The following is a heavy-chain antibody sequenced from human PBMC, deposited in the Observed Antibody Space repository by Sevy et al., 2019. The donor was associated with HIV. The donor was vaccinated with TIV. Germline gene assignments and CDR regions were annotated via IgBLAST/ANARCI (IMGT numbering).Heavy chain of an antibody. CDR1: GGSFSGYY. D-gene: IGHD6-13*01. Sequence: SETLSLTCAVYGGSFSGYYWSWIRQPPGKGLEWIGEINHSGSTNYNPSLKSRVTISVDTSKNQFSLKLSSVTAADTAVYYCARGYRYSSSWYGNNWFDPWGQGTLVTVSS. V-gene: IGHV4-34*01. CDR2: INHSGST. CDR3: ARGYRYSSSWYGNNWFDP. J-gene: IGHJ5*02.